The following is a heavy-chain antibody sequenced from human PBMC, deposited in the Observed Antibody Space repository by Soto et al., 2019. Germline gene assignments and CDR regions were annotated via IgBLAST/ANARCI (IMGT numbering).Heavy chain of an antibody. CDR2: ISGSVTST. D-gene: IGHD2-21*01. CDR1: GFTFSSYA. Sequence: PGGSLRLSCAASGFTFSSYALNWVRQAPGKGLEWVAEISGSVTSTYYAPSVKGRFIISSDSSKNNLYLRMYSLRAEDTAMYYCAKSLSALFSLGDFKYWGQGAMVTVS. V-gene: IGHV3-23*01. J-gene: IGHJ4*02. CDR3: AKSLSALFSLGDFKY.